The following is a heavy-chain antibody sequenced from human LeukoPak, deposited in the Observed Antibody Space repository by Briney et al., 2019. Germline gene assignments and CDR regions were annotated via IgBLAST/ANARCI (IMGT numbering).Heavy chain of an antibody. V-gene: IGHV3-48*01. J-gene: IGHJ4*02. CDR3: ARDLYSGSYYDFDY. D-gene: IGHD1-26*01. CDR2: ISSSSSTT. CDR1: GFSFSDYN. Sequence: GGSLRLSCAAPGFSFSDYNMNWVRQAPGKGLEWVAYISSSSSTTHYADSVTGRFSISRDNAKSSLYLQMNSLRVEDTAVYYCARDLYSGSYYDFDYWGQGTLVTVSS.